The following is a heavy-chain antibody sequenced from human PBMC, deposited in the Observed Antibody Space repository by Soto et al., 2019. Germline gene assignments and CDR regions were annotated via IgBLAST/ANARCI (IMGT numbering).Heavy chain of an antibody. CDR1: GFTFSTYW. J-gene: IGHJ4*02. CDR2: ISTDGSST. V-gene: IGHV3-74*01. D-gene: IGHD4-4*01. CDR3: ARATGRNHLFDY. Sequence: GGSLRLSCAATGFTFSTYWMHWVRQGPGKGLVWVSRISTDGSSTTYADSVKGRFTISRDNAKNTLYLQMNSLRAEDTAVYYCARATGRNHLFDYWGQGSLVTVSS.